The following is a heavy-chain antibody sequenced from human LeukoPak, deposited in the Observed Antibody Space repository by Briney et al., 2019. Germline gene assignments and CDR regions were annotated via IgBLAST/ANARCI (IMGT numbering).Heavy chain of an antibody. J-gene: IGHJ4*02. CDR1: GGSISSGSYY. D-gene: IGHD3-16*01. Sequence: SETLSLTCTVSGGSISSGSYYWSWIRQPAGKGLEWIGRIYTSGSTNYNPSLKSRVTISVDTSKNQFSLKLSSVTAADTAVYYCASWGSQGLDYWGQGTLVTVSS. V-gene: IGHV4-61*02. CDR3: ASWGSQGLDY. CDR2: IYTSGST.